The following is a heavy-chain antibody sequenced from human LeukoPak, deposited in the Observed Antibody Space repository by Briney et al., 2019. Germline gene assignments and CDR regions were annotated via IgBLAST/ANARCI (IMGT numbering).Heavy chain of an antibody. CDR3: AKDTFWDMIVVVIWVGGFDY. J-gene: IGHJ4*02. CDR1: GFTFSSYV. V-gene: IGHV3-23*01. D-gene: IGHD3-22*01. CDR2: ISGSGGST. Sequence: GGSLRLSCAASGFTFSSYVMSWVRQAPGKGLEWVLAISGSGGSTYYADSVKGRFTISRDNSKNTLYMQMNSLRAEDTAVYYCAKDTFWDMIVVVIWVGGFDYWGQGTLVTVSS.